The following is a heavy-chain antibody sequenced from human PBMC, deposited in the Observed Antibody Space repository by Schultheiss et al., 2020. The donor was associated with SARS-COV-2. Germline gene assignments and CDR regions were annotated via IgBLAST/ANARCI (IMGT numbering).Heavy chain of an antibody. CDR2: IYYSGTT. D-gene: IGHD2-2*01. CDR3: ARGDCSSTSCYSRYYYYGMDV. V-gene: IGHV4-61*08. CDR1: GGSISSGDYY. J-gene: IGHJ6*02. Sequence: SETLSLTCTVSGGSISSGDYYWSWIRQPPGKGLEWIGYIYYSGTTNYNPSLKSRVTISVDKSKNQFSLKLSSVTAADTAVYYCARGDCSSTSCYSRYYYYGMDVWGQGTTVTVSS.